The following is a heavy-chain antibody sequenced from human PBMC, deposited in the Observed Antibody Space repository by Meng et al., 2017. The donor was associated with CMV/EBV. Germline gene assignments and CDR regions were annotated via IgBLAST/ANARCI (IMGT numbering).Heavy chain of an antibody. CDR3: ARDLGAP. V-gene: IGHV3-11*04. CDR2: ISSSSSTI. J-gene: IGHJ5*02. D-gene: IGHD3-10*01. CDR1: GGSISSGGYY. Sequence: LSLTCTVSGGSISSGGYYWSWVRQAPGKGLEWVSYISSSSSTIYYADSVKGRFTISRDNAKNSLYLQMNSLRAEDTAVYYCARDLGAPRGQGTLVTVSS.